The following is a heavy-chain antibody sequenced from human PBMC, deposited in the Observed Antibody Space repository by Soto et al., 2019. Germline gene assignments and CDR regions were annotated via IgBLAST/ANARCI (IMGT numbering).Heavy chain of an antibody. CDR2: IWYDGSNK. CDR3: AKGYRNSANYYYFMDV. D-gene: IGHD1-1*01. J-gene: IGHJ6*03. CDR1: GFTISSYG. V-gene: IGHV3-33*06. Sequence: GGSLRLSCAASGFTISSYGMHWVRQAPGKGLEWVAVIWYDGSNKYYADSVKGRFTISRDNSKNTLYLQMNSLRAEDTAVYYCAKGYRNSANYYYFMDVWGKGTTVNVSS.